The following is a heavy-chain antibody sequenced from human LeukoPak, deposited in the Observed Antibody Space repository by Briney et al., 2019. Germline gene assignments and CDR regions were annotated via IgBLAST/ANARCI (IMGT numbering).Heavy chain of an antibody. J-gene: IGHJ6*03. CDR3: AKLGVTASPEEYYYYYYYMDV. D-gene: IGHD4-11*01. CDR2: FDPEDGET. CDR1: GYTLTELS. Sequence: GASVKVSCKVSGYTLTELSMHWVRQAPGKGLEWMGGFDPEDGETIYAQKFQGRVTMTEDTSTDTAYMELSSLRSEDTAVYYCAKLGVTASPEEYYYYYYYMDVWGKGTTVTVSS. V-gene: IGHV1-24*01.